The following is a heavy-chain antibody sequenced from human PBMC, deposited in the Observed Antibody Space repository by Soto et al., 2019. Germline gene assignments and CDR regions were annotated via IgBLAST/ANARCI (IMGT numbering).Heavy chain of an antibody. CDR3: ARSRYTSGWWTPPFDY. D-gene: IGHD6-19*01. J-gene: IGHJ4*02. Sequence: SETLSLTCAVSGGSISSYYWSWIRQPPGKGLEWIGYIYYSRSTNYNPSLKSRVTISVDTSKNQFSLKLTSVTAADTAVYYCARSRYTSGWWTPPFDYWGQGTLVTVS. CDR1: GGSISSYY. V-gene: IGHV4-59*01. CDR2: IYYSRST.